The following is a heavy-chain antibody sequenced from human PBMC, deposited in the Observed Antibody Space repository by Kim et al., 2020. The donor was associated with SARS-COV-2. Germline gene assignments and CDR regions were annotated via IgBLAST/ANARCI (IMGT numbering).Heavy chain of an antibody. J-gene: IGHJ4*02. D-gene: IGHD3-22*01. V-gene: IGHV3-53*04. CDR3: ARGVVYYDSSGYRDY. Sequence: AASGKGRFTSSRPNSKNTLYLQMNRLRAEDTAVYYCARGVVYYDSSGYRDYWGQGTLVTVSS.